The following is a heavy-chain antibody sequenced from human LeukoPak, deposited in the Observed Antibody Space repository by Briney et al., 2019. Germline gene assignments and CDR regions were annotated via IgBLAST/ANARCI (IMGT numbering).Heavy chain of an antibody. CDR3: ARWTTVTTPDAFDI. D-gene: IGHD4-17*01. J-gene: IGHJ3*02. Sequence: ASVKVSCKASGYTFTGYYMHWVRQAPGQGLEWMGWINPNSGGTNYAQKFQGRVTMTRDTSISTAYMELSRLRSDDTAVYYCARWTTVTTPDAFDIWGQGTMVTVSS. CDR1: GYTFTGYY. CDR2: INPNSGGT. V-gene: IGHV1-2*02.